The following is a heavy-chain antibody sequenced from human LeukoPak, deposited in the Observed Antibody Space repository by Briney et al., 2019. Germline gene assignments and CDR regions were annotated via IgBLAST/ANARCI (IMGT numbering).Heavy chain of an antibody. CDR2: ISSSGSTI. D-gene: IGHD2-2*01. Sequence: PGGSLRLSCAASGFTFSSYEMNWVRQAPGKGLEWVSYISSSGSTIYYADSVKGRFTISRDNAKNSLYLQMNSLRAEDTAVYYCAREPGLSFSLHYFDNWGQGILVTVSS. J-gene: IGHJ4*02. V-gene: IGHV3-48*03. CDR3: AREPGLSFSLHYFDN. CDR1: GFTFSSYE.